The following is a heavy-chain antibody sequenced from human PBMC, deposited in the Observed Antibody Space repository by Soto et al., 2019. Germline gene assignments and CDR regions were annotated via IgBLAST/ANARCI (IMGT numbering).Heavy chain of an antibody. CDR3: ARSHRDNWGSPAYFDY. V-gene: IGHV4-31*03. CDR1: GGSISSGGYY. D-gene: IGHD7-27*01. Sequence: QVQLQESGPGLVKPSQTLSLTCTVSGGSISSGGYYWSGIRQHPGKGLEWIGYIYYNGDTYYNPSLKRRVSISIDTSKNQFSLRMTSVTAADTAVYYCARSHRDNWGSPAYFDYWGQGTLVTVSS. J-gene: IGHJ4*02. CDR2: IYYNGDT.